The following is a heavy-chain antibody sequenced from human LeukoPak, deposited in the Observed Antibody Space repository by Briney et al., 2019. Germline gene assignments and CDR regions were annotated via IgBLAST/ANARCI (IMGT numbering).Heavy chain of an antibody. V-gene: IGHV1-2*02. Sequence: ASVKVSCKASGHTFTDFYMHWVRQAPGQGLEWMGWINPDSGGTNYAQKFQGRVTMTRDTSISTAYMELSRLRSDDTAVYYCARDRALFKYQLRRDAFDIWGQGTMVTVSS. D-gene: IGHD2-2*01. CDR2: INPDSGGT. CDR1: GHTFTDFY. CDR3: ARDRALFKYQLRRDAFDI. J-gene: IGHJ3*02.